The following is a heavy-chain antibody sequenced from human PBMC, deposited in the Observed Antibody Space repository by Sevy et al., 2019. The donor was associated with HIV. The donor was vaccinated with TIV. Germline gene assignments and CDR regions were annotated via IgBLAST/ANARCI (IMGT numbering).Heavy chain of an antibody. CDR3: ARDPTSSRDYYDSSGFDY. J-gene: IGHJ4*02. V-gene: IGHV1-69*13. D-gene: IGHD3-22*01. CDR2: IIPIFGTA. Sequence: ASVKVSCKASGGTFSSYAISWVRQAPGQGLEWMGGIIPIFGTANYAQKFQGRVTITADESTSTAYMELSSLRSEDTAVYYCARDPTSSRDYYDSSGFDYWGQGTLVTVSS. CDR1: GGTFSSYA.